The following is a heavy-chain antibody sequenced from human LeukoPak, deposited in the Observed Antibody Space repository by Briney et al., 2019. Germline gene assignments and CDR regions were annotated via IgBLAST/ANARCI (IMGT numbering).Heavy chain of an antibody. Sequence: SETLSLTCTVSGGSISYYYWSWIRQPPGKGLEWIGYIYYSGTTNYNPSLKSRVTISVDTSKNQFSLKLSSVTAADTAVYDCARHLKTDMVKAHFDYWGQGTLVTVSS. CDR1: GGSISYYY. D-gene: IGHD5-18*01. J-gene: IGHJ4*02. CDR3: ARHLKTDMVKAHFDY. V-gene: IGHV4-59*08. CDR2: IYYSGTT.